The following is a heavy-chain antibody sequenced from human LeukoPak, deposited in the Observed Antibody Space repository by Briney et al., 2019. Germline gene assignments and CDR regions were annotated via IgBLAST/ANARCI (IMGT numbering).Heavy chain of an antibody. V-gene: IGHV3-30-3*01. CDR1: GFTFSSYA. CDR2: ISYDGSNK. D-gene: IGHD3-10*01. J-gene: IGHJ4*02. CDR3: ASSPGDGSGPIGY. Sequence: PGGSLRLSCAASGFTFSSYAMHWVRQAPGKGLEWVAVISYDGSNKYYADSVKGRFTISRDNSKNTLYLQMNSLRAEDTAVYYCASSPGDGSGPIGYWGQGTLVTVSS.